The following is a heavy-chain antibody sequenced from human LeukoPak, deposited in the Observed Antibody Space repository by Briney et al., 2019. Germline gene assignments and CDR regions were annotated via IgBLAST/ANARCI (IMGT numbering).Heavy chain of an antibody. CDR3: ARQKLGTIVGAQYYFDY. D-gene: IGHD1-26*01. V-gene: IGHV4-39*01. CDR2: IYYSGST. CDR1: GGSISSSSYY. Sequence: SETLSVTCTVSGGSISSSSYYWGWIRQPPGKGLEWIGSIYYSGSTYYNPSLKSRVTISVDTSKNQFSLKLSSVTAADTAVYYCARQKLGTIVGAQYYFDYWGQGTLVTVSS. J-gene: IGHJ4*02.